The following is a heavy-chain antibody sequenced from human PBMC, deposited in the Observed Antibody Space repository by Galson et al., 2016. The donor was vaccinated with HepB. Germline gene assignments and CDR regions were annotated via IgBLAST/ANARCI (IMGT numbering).Heavy chain of an antibody. V-gene: IGHV4-4*02. CDR2: IYHTGTS. Sequence: SETLSLTCAVSGASISDSNWWTWVRQAPEKGLEWIGEIYHTGTSNNNPFLSSRFTLSVDKSRSEFSLNVTSVTAADTAVYYCARASIIPGARMIFDPWGQGTLVTVSS. D-gene: IGHD2-2*01. CDR1: GASISDSNW. J-gene: IGHJ5*02. CDR3: ARASIIPGARMIFDP.